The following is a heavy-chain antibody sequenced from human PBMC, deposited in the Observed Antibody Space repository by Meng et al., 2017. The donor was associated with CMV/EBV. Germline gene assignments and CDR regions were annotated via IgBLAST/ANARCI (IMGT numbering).Heavy chain of an antibody. CDR2: ISGSGGST. Sequence: GESLKISCAASGFTYSSYAMSWVRPAPGKGLEWVSAISGSGGSTYSADSVKGRFTISRDNSKNTLYLQMNSLRAEDTAVYYCAKTPDTAMVFDYWGQGTLVTVSS. V-gene: IGHV3-23*01. D-gene: IGHD5-18*01. CDR3: AKTPDTAMVFDY. J-gene: IGHJ4*02. CDR1: GFTYSSYA.